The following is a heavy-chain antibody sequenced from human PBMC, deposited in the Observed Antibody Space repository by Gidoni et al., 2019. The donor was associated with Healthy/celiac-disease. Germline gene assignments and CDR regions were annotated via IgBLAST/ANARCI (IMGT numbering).Heavy chain of an antibody. CDR1: GCTFSSYA. CDR2: ISGSGGST. J-gene: IGHJ5*02. Sequence: EVQLLASGGGLVQPRGSLRLSCAAAGCTFSSYATRGARQAPGKGLEWVSAISGSGGSTYYEDAVKGRFTISTDNSKNTLYLQMNSLRAEDTAVYYCAKGFIANKEWFDPWGQGTLVTVSS. V-gene: IGHV3-23*01. CDR3: AKGFIANKEWFDP. D-gene: IGHD6-13*01.